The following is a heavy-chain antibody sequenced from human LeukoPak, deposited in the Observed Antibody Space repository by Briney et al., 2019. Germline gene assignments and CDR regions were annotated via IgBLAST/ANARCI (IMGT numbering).Heavy chain of an antibody. CDR1: GGSISSSSYY. D-gene: IGHD2-2*01. Sequence: PSETLSLTCTVSGGSISSSSYYWGWIRQPPGKGLEWIGTIYYSGSTYYNPSLESRVTISVDTSKNQFSLKLSSVTAADTAVYYCARQTAGYCSSTSCYSPGAIFVWGQGTLVTVSS. J-gene: IGHJ4*02. V-gene: IGHV4-39*01. CDR3: ARQTAGYCSSTSCYSPGAIFV. CDR2: IYYSGST.